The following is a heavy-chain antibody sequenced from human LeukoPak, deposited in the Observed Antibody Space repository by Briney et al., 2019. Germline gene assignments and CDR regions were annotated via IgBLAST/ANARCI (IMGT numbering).Heavy chain of an antibody. J-gene: IGHJ3*02. Sequence: SGGSLRLSCAASGFTFSSYSMNWVRQAPGKGLEWVSSISSSSSYIYYADSVKGRFTISRDNAKNSLYLQMNSLRAEDTAVYYCAKQAYSGSSRLDAFDIWGQGTMVTVSS. CDR3: AKQAYSGSSRLDAFDI. V-gene: IGHV3-21*01. CDR2: ISSSSSYI. D-gene: IGHD1-26*01. CDR1: GFTFSSYS.